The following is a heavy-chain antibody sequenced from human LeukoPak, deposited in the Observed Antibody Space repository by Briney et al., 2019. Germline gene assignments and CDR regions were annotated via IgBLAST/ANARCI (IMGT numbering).Heavy chain of an antibody. CDR3: AELGITMIGGV. Sequence: GGSLRLSCAASGFTFSDYYMTWIRQAPGKGLEWVSYISSSGTTIYNADSVKGRFTISRDNAKNSLYLQMNSLRAEDTAVYYCAELGITMIGGVWGKGTTVTISS. CDR2: ISSSGTTI. D-gene: IGHD3-10*02. J-gene: IGHJ6*04. CDR1: GFTFSDYY. V-gene: IGHV3-11*04.